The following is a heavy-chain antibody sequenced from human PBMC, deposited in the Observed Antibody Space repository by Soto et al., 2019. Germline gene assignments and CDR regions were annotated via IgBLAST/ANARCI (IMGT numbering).Heavy chain of an antibody. V-gene: IGHV3-74*01. CDR3: VRYPRSVGGSYRPDY. CDR2: INSDGSIT. Sequence: GGSLRLSCAASGFTFSSYSMHWVRQVPEKGLVWVSRINSDGSITNYADAVKGRFTISRDNVKNTLYLQMNSLRAEDTAVYYCVRYPRSVGGSYRPDYWGQGTLVTV. D-gene: IGHD3-16*02. J-gene: IGHJ4*02. CDR1: GFTFSSYS.